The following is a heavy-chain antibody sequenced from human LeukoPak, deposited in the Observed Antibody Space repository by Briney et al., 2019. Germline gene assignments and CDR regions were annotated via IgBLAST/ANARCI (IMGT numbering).Heavy chain of an antibody. CDR1: GFTFSGSA. J-gene: IGHJ4*02. CDR2: IRSKANSYAT. V-gene: IGHV3-73*01. CDR3: TRDYGVPFDY. D-gene: IGHD4-17*01. Sequence: GGSLRLSCAASGFTFSGSAIHWVRQASGKGLEWVGRIRSKANSYATSPAASVKGRFTISRDDSKNTAYLQMSSLKTEDTAVYYCTRDYGVPFDYWGQGTLVTVSS.